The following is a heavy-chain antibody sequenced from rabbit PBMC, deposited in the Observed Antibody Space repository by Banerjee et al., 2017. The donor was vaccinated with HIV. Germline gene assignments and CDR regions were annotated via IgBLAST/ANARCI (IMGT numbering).Heavy chain of an antibody. CDR3: ARERYDNYGDYDL. V-gene: IGHV1S40*01. CDR1: GFSFSSSYY. CDR2: IGVDSGST. D-gene: IGHD2-1*01. J-gene: IGHJ4*01. Sequence: QSLEESGGDLVKPGASLTLTCTASGFSFSSSYYICWVRQAPGKGLEWIGCIGVDSGSTYYASWVKSRFTISKTSSTTVTLQMTSLTAADTATYFCARERYDNYGDYDLWGQGTLVTVS.